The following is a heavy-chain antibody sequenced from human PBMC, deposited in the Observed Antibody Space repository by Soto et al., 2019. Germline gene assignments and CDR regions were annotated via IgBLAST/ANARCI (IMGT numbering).Heavy chain of an antibody. J-gene: IGHJ6*02. Sequence: ASVNVSCKASGYTFTSYGISWGRQAPGQGLEGMGWISAYNGNTNYAQRLQGIVTMTTDTSTSTAYMELRSLRSDATAVYYCATVGQAGYCSSTSRYPARRYYYGMDVWGQGTTVTVSS. CDR2: ISAYNGNT. CDR1: GYTFTSYG. V-gene: IGHV1-18*01. D-gene: IGHD2-2*01. CDR3: ATVGQAGYCSSTSRYPARRYYYGMDV.